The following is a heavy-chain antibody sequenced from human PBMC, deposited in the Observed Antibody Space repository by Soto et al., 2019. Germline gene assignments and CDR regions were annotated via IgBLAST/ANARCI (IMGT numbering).Heavy chain of an antibody. CDR2: IYYSGST. D-gene: IGHD2-2*01. J-gene: IGHJ4*02. V-gene: IGHV4-30-4*01. Sequence: SETLSLTCTVSGGSISSGDYYWSWIRQPPGKGLEWIGYIYYSGSTYYNPSLKSRLTISVGTSKNQFSLKLSSVTAADTAVYYCARHTGYCSGTNCQILDHSGQGTLVIVSS. CDR1: GGSISSGDYY. CDR3: ARHTGYCSGTNCQILDH.